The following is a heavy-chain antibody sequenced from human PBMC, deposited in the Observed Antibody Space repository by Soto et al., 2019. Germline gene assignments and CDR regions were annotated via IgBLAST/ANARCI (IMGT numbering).Heavy chain of an antibody. CDR1: GGSISSSSYY. D-gene: IGHD2-15*01. J-gene: IGHJ5*02. Sequence: SETLSLTCTVSGGSISSSSYYWGWIRQPPGKGLEWIGSIYYSGSTYYNPSLKSRVTISVDTSKNQFSLKLSSVTAADTAVYYCAVYKGMVAAAKVRNWFDPWGQGTLVTVSS. V-gene: IGHV4-39*01. CDR3: AVYKGMVAAAKVRNWFDP. CDR2: IYYSGST.